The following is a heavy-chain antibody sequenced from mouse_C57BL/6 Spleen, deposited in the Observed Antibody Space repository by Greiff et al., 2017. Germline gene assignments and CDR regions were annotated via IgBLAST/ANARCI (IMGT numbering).Heavy chain of an antibody. CDR3: TRGTTVVPWDY. V-gene: IGHV5-9-1*02. J-gene: IGHJ2*01. CDR2: ISSGGDYI. Sequence: EVQGVESGEGLVKPGGSLKLSCAASGFTFSSYAMSWVRQTPEKRLEWVAYISSGGDYIYYADTVKGRFTISRDNARNTLYLQMSSLKSEDTAMYYCTRGTTVVPWDYWGQGTTLTVSS. CDR1: GFTFSSYA. D-gene: IGHD1-1*01.